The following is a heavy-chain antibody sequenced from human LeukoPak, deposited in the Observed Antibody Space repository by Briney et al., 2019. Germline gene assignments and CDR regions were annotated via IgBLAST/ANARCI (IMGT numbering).Heavy chain of an antibody. Sequence: GGSLRLSCAASGFTFSSYAMSWVRQAPWKGLEWVSAISGSCGSTYYADSVKGRFTISRDNSKNTLYLQMNCLRAEDTAVYYCAKDRMITFGGVISHPDYWGQGTLVTVSS. J-gene: IGHJ4*02. CDR3: AKDRMITFGGVISHPDY. V-gene: IGHV3-23*01. CDR2: ISGSCGST. D-gene: IGHD3-16*01. CDR1: GFTFSSYA.